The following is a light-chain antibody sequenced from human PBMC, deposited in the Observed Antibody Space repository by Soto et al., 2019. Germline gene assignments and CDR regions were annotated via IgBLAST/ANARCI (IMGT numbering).Light chain of an antibody. CDR3: QHYNDWRWT. J-gene: IGKJ1*01. CDR1: QSISSK. Sequence: EIVMTQSPATLSVSPGEGATLSCRASQSISSKLAWYQQKPGQAPRLLIYGASTRATVVPARFFGSGSGTEFTLTISSLQSEDLAVYYCQHYNDWRWTFGQGTKVEIK. CDR2: GAS. V-gene: IGKV3-15*01.